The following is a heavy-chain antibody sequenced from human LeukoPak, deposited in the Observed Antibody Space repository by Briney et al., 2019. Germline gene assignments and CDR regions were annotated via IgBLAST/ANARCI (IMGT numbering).Heavy chain of an antibody. Sequence: GGSLTLSCEASGFTFSNYWMSWVCQAPGKGLEWVANIKQDGSEKNYVDSVKGRFTISRDNAKKSLYLEMNSLRAEDTAVYYCARGAAAGTYPSGYWGQGTLVTVSS. J-gene: IGHJ4*02. CDR3: ARGAAAGTYPSGY. CDR2: IKQDGSEK. V-gene: IGHV3-7*01. D-gene: IGHD6-13*01. CDR1: GFTFSNYW.